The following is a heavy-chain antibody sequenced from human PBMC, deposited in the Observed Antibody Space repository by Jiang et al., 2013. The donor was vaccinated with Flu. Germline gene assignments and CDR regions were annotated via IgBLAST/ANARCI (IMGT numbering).Heavy chain of an antibody. CDR1: GGSFSGYY. CDR3: ARLPQLHIVGAPTRPPHFDY. V-gene: IGHV4-34*01. J-gene: IGHJ4*02. Sequence: LLKPSETLSLTCAVYGGSFSGYYWSWIRQPPGKGLEWIGEINHSGSTNYNPSLKSRVTISVDTSKNQFSLKLSSVTAADTAVYYCARLPQLHIVGAPTRPPHFDYWGQGTLVTVSS. D-gene: IGHD1-26*01. CDR2: INHSGST.